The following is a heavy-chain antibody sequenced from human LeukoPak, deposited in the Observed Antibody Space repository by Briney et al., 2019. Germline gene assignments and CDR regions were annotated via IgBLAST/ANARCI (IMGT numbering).Heavy chain of an antibody. CDR1: GFTFSSYA. D-gene: IGHD6-19*01. Sequence: GGSLRLSCAASGFTFSSYAMHWVRQAPGKGLEYVSAISSNGGSTYYANSVKGRFTISRDHSKNTLYLQMGSLRAEDMAVYYCARDRSSGWDDYWGQGTLVTVSS. V-gene: IGHV3-64*01. J-gene: IGHJ4*02. CDR2: ISSNGGST. CDR3: ARDRSSGWDDY.